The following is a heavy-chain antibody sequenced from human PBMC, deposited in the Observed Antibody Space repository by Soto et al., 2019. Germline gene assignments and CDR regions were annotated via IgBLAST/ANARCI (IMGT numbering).Heavy chain of an antibody. D-gene: IGHD5-18*01. J-gene: IGHJ6*02. V-gene: IGHV4-59*01. CDR2: ISYSGST. CDR1: GGSISSYY. CDR3: AREGVTPSYYYYYGMDV. Sequence: QVQLQESGPGLVKPSETLSLTCTVSGGSISSYYWSWIRQPPGKGLEWIGYISYSGSTNYNSSLNSRVTISVDTSKNQFSLKLSSGTAADTAVYYCAREGVTPSYYYYYGMDVWGQGTTVTVSS.